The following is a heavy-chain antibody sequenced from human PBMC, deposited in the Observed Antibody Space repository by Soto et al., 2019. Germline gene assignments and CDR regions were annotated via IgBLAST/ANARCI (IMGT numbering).Heavy chain of an antibody. CDR1: GFTFSAYW. V-gene: IGHV3-7*01. CDR2: INQDGSEK. Sequence: PGGSLRLSWAASGFTFSAYWMDWVRQTPGKGLEWVANINQDGSEKNYVDSVKGRFTIYRDNAKNSLYLQMSSLTAEDSALYYCSRSLDSWGQGTLVTVSS. CDR3: SRSLDS. J-gene: IGHJ4*02.